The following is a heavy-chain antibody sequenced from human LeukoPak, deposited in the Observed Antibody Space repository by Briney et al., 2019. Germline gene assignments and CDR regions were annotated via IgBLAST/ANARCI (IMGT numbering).Heavy chain of an antibody. CDR1: GFTVSTNY. V-gene: IGHV3-53*01. D-gene: IGHD5-18*01. CDR3: ARERINSYGSPFGY. CDR2: IYSGGST. Sequence: TGGSLRLSCAASGFTVSTNYMSWVRQAPGKGLEWVSVIYSGGSTYYADSVKSRFTISRDNSKNTLYLQMNSLRAEDTAVYYCARERINSYGSPFGYWGQGTLVTVSS. J-gene: IGHJ4*02.